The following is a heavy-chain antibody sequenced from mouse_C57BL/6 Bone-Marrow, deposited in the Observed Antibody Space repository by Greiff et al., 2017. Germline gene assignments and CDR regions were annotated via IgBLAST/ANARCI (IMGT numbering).Heavy chain of an antibody. CDR2: ISSGGSYT. J-gene: IGHJ2*01. Sequence: EVMLVESGGDLVKPGGSLKLSCAASGFTFSSYGMSWVRQTPDKRLEWVATISSGGSYTYYPDSVTGRFTISRDNAKNTLYLQMSSLKSEDTAMYYCARHRTGFDYWGQGTTLTVSS. CDR1: GFTFSSYG. D-gene: IGHD4-1*01. CDR3: ARHRTGFDY. V-gene: IGHV5-6*02.